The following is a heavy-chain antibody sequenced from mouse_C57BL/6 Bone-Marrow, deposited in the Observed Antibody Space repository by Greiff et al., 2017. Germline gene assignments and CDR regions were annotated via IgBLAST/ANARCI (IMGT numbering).Heavy chain of an antibody. CDR2: IYPRSGNT. Sequence: QVQLQQSGAELARPGASVKLSCKASGYTFTSYGISWVKQRTGQGLEWIGEIYPRSGNTYYNEKFKGKATLTADKSSSTAYMGLRSLTSEDSAVYFCARSITTVVPAYWYFDVWGTGTTVTVSS. D-gene: IGHD1-1*01. CDR3: ARSITTVVPAYWYFDV. J-gene: IGHJ1*03. CDR1: GYTFTSYG. V-gene: IGHV1-81*01.